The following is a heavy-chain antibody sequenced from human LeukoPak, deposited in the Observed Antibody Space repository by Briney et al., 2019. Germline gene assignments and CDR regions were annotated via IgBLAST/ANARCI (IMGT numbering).Heavy chain of an antibody. CDR3: AKGESYYDSSGYSEYFQH. CDR2: ISGSGGST. D-gene: IGHD3-22*01. J-gene: IGHJ1*01. CDR1: GFTFSSYG. Sequence: GGSLRLSCAASGFTFSSYGMSWVRQAPGKGLEWVSAISGSGGSTYYAGSVKGRFTISRDNAKNSLYLQMNSLRAEDMALYYCAKGESYYDSSGYSEYFQHWGQGTLVTVSS. V-gene: IGHV3-23*01.